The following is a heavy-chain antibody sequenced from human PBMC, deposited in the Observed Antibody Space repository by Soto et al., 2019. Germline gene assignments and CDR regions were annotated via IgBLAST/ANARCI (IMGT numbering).Heavy chain of an antibody. CDR2: ITSGGGSTA. Sequence: LRLSCAASGFTFTSYAMSWVRQAPGKGLEWVSAITSGGGSTAYYADSVKGRFTISRDNSNNTVFLQMNSLRAEDTALYYCAKVRVILVARGYFDLWGRGTLVTVSS. CDR3: AKVRVILVARGYFDL. CDR1: GFTFTSYA. D-gene: IGHD3-22*01. J-gene: IGHJ2*01. V-gene: IGHV3-23*01.